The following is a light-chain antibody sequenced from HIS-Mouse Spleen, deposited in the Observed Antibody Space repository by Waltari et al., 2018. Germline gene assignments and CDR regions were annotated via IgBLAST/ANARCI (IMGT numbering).Light chain of an antibody. CDR1: QSISSY. V-gene: IGKV1-39*01. J-gene: IGKJ3*01. CDR3: QQSYSTPH. Sequence: DIQMTQSPSSLSASVGDRVTITCRASQSISSYLNWYQQKPGKAPKLLIYAASSLQSGVPSRFSGSGSWTDFPLTISSLQPEDFATYYCQQSYSTPHFGPGTKVDIK. CDR2: AAS.